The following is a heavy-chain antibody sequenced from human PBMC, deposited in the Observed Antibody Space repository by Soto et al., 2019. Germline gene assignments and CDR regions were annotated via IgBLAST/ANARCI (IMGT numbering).Heavy chain of an antibody. CDR3: ARDSHVGSGWQLTADY. Sequence: GGSLRLCCGASGFTFSSYGMHWVRQAPGKGLEWVAVIWYDGSNKYYAESVKGRFTISRDNSKNTLYLQMNSLRAEDTAVYYCARDSHVGSGWQLTADYWGQGTLVTVSS. D-gene: IGHD6-19*01. V-gene: IGHV3-33*01. CDR2: IWYDGSNK. J-gene: IGHJ4*02. CDR1: GFTFSSYG.